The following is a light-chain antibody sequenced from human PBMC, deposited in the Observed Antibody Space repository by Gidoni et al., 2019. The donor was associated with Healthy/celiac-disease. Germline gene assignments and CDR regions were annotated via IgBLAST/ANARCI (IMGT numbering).Light chain of an antibody. CDR1: QSVSSN. Sequence: EIVMTQSPATLSVSPGERATLSCWASQSVSSNLAWYQQKPGQAPRLLIYGASTRATGIPARFSDSGSGTEFTLTISSLQSEDFAVYYCQQYNNWPPCTFGQGTKLEIK. J-gene: IGKJ2*02. CDR2: GAS. CDR3: QQYNNWPPCT. V-gene: IGKV3-15*01.